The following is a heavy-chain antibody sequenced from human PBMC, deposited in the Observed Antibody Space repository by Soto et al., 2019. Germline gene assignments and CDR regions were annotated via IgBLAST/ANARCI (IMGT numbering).Heavy chain of an antibody. D-gene: IGHD1-20*01. CDR1: GFTFSSYV. V-gene: IGHV3-21*01. CDR2: ISSSSSYI. Sequence: AGSLRIACAASGFTFSSYVMNGVRQDTGKGLEWVSSISSSSSYIYYADSVKGRFTISRDNAKNSLYLQMNSLRAGDTAVYYCARDNITATTPFDFWGQGTLVTVSS. CDR3: ARDNITATTPFDF. J-gene: IGHJ4*02.